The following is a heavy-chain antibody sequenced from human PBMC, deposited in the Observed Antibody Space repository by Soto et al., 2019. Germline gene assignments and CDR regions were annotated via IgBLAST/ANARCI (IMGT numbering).Heavy chain of an antibody. V-gene: IGHV5-51*01. Sequence: GEYLKISCQGSGHSFVTHWIGWVRQMPGKDLEWKGIIYPGDSETRYSPAFQVKVTIPADKSITTAYLQWSSLKASDTAMYYCASTINGYFDYWGQGSLVTVSS. D-gene: IGHD5-12*01. J-gene: IGHJ4*01. CDR3: ASTINGYFDY. CDR1: GHSFVTHW. CDR2: IYPGDSET.